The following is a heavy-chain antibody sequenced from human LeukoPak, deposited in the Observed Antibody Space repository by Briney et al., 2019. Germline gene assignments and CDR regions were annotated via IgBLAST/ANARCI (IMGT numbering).Heavy chain of an antibody. V-gene: IGHV4-34*01. CDR1: GGSFSGYY. CDR2: INHSGST. D-gene: IGHD3-16*02. CDR3: ATGVTRYYDYVWGSYRYSDY. J-gene: IGHJ4*02. Sequence: SETLSLTCAVYGGSFSGYYWSWIRQPPGKGLEWIGEINHSGSTNYNPSLKSRVTISVDTSKNQFSLKLSSVTAADTAVYYCATGVTRYYDYVWGSYRYSDYWGQGTLVTVSS.